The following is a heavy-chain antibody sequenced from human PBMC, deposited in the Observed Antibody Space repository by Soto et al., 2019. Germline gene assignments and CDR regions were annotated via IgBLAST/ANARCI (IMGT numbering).Heavy chain of an antibody. V-gene: IGHV3-21*01. D-gene: IGHD6-13*01. J-gene: IGHJ6*02. CDR1: GFTFSSYS. CDR3: ARGSSSWYNYYYGMDV. Sequence: LRLSCAASGFTFSSYSMNWVRQAPGKGLEWVSSISSSSSYLYYADSVKGRFTISRDNAKNSLYLQMNSLRAEDTAVYYCARGSSSWYNYYYGMDVWGQGTTVTVSS. CDR2: ISSSSSYL.